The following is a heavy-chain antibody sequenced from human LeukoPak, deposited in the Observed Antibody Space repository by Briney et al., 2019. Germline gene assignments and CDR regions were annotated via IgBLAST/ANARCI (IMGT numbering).Heavy chain of an antibody. D-gene: IGHD2-21*02. V-gene: IGHV3-7*01. Sequence: QPGGSLRLSCAASGFTFSSYWMSWVRQAPGKGLEWVANIKQDGSEKYYVDSVKGRFTISRDNAKNSLYLQMNSLRAEDTAVYYCAREGAVVTAIGAFDIWGQGTMVTVSS. CDR2: IKQDGSEK. J-gene: IGHJ3*02. CDR1: GFTFSSYW. CDR3: AREGAVVTAIGAFDI.